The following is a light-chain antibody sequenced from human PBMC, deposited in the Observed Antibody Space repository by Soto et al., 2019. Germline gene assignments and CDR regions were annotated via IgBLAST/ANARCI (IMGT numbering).Light chain of an antibody. V-gene: IGLV2-14*03. CDR1: SSDIGGYNY. CDR2: DVS. Sequence: QSVLTQPASVSGSPGQSITISCTGTSSDIGGYNYVSWYQQLPGKVPKLIIYDVSNRPSGVSDRFSGSKSGNAASLTISVLQAEDEDDYYCSSYTSTSTLYVFGTGTKVTVL. CDR3: SSYTSTSTLYV. J-gene: IGLJ1*01.